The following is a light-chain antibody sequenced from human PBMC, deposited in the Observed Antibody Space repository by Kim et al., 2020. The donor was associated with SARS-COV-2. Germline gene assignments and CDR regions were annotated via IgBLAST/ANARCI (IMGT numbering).Light chain of an antibody. CDR3: SSYTSSSICV. J-gene: IGLJ2*01. Sequence: GHADTISCTGTSNDVGSYDRVSWYKQPPGTAPKLMIYEVNNRPSGVPDRFSGSKSGYTAYLTISGLQADDEAEYFCSSYTSSSICVFGGGTQLTVL. CDR1: SNDVGSYDR. CDR2: EVN. V-gene: IGLV2-18*02.